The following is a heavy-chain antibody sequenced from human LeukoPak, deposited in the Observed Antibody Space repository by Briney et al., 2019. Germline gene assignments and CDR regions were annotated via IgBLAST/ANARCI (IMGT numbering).Heavy chain of an antibody. Sequence: SETLSLTCTVSGGSISSYYWSWIRQPAGKGLEWIGRIYTSGSTNYNPSLKSRVTTSVDTSKNQFSLKLSSVTAADTAVYYCARVRTGYYPYYYYYMDVWGKGTTVTISS. CDR3: ARVRTGYYPYYYYYMDV. V-gene: IGHV4-4*07. J-gene: IGHJ6*03. D-gene: IGHD3/OR15-3a*01. CDR1: GGSISSYY. CDR2: IYTSGST.